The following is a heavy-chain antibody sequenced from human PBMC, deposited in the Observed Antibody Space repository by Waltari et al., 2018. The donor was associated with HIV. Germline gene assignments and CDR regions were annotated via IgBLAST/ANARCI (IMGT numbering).Heavy chain of an antibody. Sequence: QVTLRESGPALVKPTQTLTLTCPFAGFSLSTTGMCVSCIRQPPAKPLEWLALIDWADDKYYSTSLRSRLTISKDTPKNQVVLKVTNLDPLDTATYYCARVKYFYVSREYFFDYWGQGILVTVSS. V-gene: IGHV2-70*01. J-gene: IGHJ4*02. CDR2: IDWADDK. CDR1: GFSLSTTGMC. CDR3: ARVKYFYVSREYFFDY. D-gene: IGHD3-10*02.